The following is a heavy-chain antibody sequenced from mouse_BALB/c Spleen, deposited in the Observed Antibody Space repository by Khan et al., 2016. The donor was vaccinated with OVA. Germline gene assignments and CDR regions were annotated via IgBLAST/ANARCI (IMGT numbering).Heavy chain of an antibody. D-gene: IGHD1-1*01. Sequence: DLVKPGTSVKLSCKASCYTFTSYWINWIKQRPGHGLELIGRIGPGSSNTYYTEMFKGKAALTVDTSSSTAHLHLSSLSAEDSAVYFCARENYYGRSCYAMDYWGQGTSVTVSS. J-gene: IGHJ4*01. CDR3: ARENYYGRSCYAMDY. CDR1: CYTFTSYW. CDR2: IGPGSSNT. V-gene: IGHV1S41*01.